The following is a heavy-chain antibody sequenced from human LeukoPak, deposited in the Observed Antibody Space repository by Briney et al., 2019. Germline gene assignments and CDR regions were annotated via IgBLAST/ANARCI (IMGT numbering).Heavy chain of an antibody. CDR2: INPNSGGT. CDR1: GYTITGYY. V-gene: IGHV1-2*02. J-gene: IGHJ4*02. CDR3: AREGVVVPAAARPFDY. D-gene: IGHD2-2*01. Sequence: ASVKVSCKASGYTITGYYMHWVRQAPGQGLEWMGWINPNSGGTNYAQKFQGRVTMTRDTSISTAYMELSRLRSDDTAVYYCAREGVVVPAAARPFDYWGQGTLVTVSS.